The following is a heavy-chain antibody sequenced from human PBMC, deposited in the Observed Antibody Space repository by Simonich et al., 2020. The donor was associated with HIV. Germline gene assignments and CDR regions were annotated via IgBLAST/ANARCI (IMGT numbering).Heavy chain of an antibody. Sequence: QVHLQQWGAGLLKPSETLSLTCAVYGGSFSGYYWSWIRQPPGKGREWIGEINHSGSTNYNPSLKSRVTISEDTSKNQFSLKLSSVTAADTAVYYCSRGGGTYYGGFYYMDVWGKGTTVTVSS. J-gene: IGHJ6*03. CDR1: GGSFSGYY. V-gene: IGHV4-34*01. D-gene: IGHD1-26*01. CDR3: SRGGGTYYGGFYYMDV. CDR2: INHSGST.